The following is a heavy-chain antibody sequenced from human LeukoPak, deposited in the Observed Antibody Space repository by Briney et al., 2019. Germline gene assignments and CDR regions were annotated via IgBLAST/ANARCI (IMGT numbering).Heavy chain of an antibody. J-gene: IGHJ4*02. Sequence: SETLSLTCTVSGGSISSSSYYWGWIRQPPGKGLEWIGSIYYSGSTYYNPSLKSRVTISVDTSKNQFSLKLSSVTAADTAVYYCASTIYDYVWGSYRPGYWGQGTLVTVSS. CDR1: GGSISSSSYY. D-gene: IGHD3-16*02. V-gene: IGHV4-39*07. CDR2: IYYSGST. CDR3: ASTIYDYVWGSYRPGY.